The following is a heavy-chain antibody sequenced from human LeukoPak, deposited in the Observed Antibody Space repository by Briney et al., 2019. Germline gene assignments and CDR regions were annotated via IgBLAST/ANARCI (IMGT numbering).Heavy chain of an antibody. Sequence: SETLSLTCTVSGGSINSYYWSWIRQPPGKGLEWLGYIYSGGSTNYNPSLKSRLTISEDTSKNQFSLKLSPVTAADTAVYYCARASSYYDFWSGYQDYYYYGMDVWGQGTTVTVSS. CDR2: IYSGGST. CDR3: ARASSYYDFWSGYQDYYYYGMDV. J-gene: IGHJ6*02. V-gene: IGHV4-59*01. D-gene: IGHD3-3*01. CDR1: GGSINSYY.